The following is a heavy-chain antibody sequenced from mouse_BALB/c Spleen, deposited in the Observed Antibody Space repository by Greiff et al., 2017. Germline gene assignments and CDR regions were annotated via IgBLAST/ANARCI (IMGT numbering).Heavy chain of an antibody. CDR3: ARQDRYDPAWFAY. J-gene: IGHJ3*01. Sequence: DVKLVESGGGLVQPGGSLKLSCAASGFTFSSYTMSWVRQTPEKRLEWVAYISNGGGSTYYPDTVKGRFTISRDNAKNTLYLQMSSLKSEDTAMYYCARQDRYDPAWFAYWGQGTLVTVSA. D-gene: IGHD2-14*01. CDR1: GFTFSSYT. CDR2: ISNGGGST. V-gene: IGHV5-12-2*01.